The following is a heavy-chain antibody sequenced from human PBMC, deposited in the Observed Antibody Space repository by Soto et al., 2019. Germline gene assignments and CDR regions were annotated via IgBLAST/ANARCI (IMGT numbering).Heavy chain of an antibody. Sequence: AVKCPFKAARYGLNIDGLNWVRHAPGQGLELMGWISAYDGKTTYAEKFQGRVTMTTDASTSTVHMDLRRLTSEDTAIYYCAKSAPMDAGDKYYYDFWGQGALVTVSS. V-gene: IGHV1-18*01. CDR1: RYGLNIDG. D-gene: IGHD4-17*01. CDR3: AKSAPMDAGDKYYYDF. J-gene: IGHJ4*02. CDR2: ISAYDGKT.